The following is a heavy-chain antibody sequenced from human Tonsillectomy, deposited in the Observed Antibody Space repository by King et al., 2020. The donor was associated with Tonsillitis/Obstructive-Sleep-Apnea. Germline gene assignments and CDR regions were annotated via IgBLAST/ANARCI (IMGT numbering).Heavy chain of an antibody. D-gene: IGHD2-2*02. Sequence: VQLVQSGAEVKKPGASVKVSCKASGHIFTGYYMHWVRQAPGQGLEWMGWINPNSGDTDYAQKFQGRVTMTRDTSISTAYMELNRLRSDDTAVFYCARGGPVGILDYYYAMDVWGQGTTVTVSS. CDR3: ARGGPVGILDYYYAMDV. J-gene: IGHJ6*02. CDR1: GHIFTGYY. V-gene: IGHV1-2*02. CDR2: INPNSGDT.